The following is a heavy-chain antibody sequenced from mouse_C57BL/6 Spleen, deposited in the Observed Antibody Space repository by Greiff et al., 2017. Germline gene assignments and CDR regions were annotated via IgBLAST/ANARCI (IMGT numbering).Heavy chain of an antibody. CDR3: ARQIYCGYGYMFAY. CDR1: GYAFSSSW. J-gene: IGHJ3*01. Sequence: VQLQQSGPELVKPGASVKISCKASGYAFSSSWMNWVKQRPGKGLEWIGRIYPGDGDTNYNGKFKGKATLTADKSSSTAYMQLSSLTSEDSAVYICARQIYCGYGYMFAYWSQGTLVTVSA. V-gene: IGHV1-82*01. CDR2: IYPGDGDT. D-gene: IGHD2-2*01.